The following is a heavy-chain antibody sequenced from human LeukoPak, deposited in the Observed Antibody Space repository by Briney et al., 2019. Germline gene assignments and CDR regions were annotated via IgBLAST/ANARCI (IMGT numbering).Heavy chain of an antibody. J-gene: IGHJ6*03. CDR1: GYTFTSYG. CDR2: ISPYNGNT. V-gene: IGHV1-18*01. D-gene: IGHD3-3*01. CDR3: ARAEEWRENYYYMDV. Sequence: GASVKVSCKASGYTFTSYGISWVRQAPGQGLEWMGWISPYNGNTDHAQKFQGRVTMTTDTFTSTAYMDLRSLRSDDTAVYYCARAEEWRENYYYMDVWGKGTTVTVSS.